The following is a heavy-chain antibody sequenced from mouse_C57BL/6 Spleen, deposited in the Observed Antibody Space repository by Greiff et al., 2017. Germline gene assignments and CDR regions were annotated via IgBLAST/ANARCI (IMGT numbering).Heavy chain of an antibody. CDR1: GYTFTSYW. D-gene: IGHD2-1*01. V-gene: IGHV1-72*01. CDR2: LDPSSGGN. CDR3: ARDYGNPFDY. J-gene: IGHJ2*01. Sequence: QVHLQQPGAELVKPGASVKLSCKASGYTFTSYWMHWVKQRPGRGLEWIGRLDPSSGGNKYTETFKSKATLTVDKPTSTAYMQLSSLSYEDSAVYYCARDYGNPFDYWGQGTTLTVSS.